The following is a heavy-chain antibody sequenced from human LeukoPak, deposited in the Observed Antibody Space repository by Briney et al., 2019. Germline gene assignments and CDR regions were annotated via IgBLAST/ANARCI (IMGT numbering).Heavy chain of an antibody. Sequence: GGSLRLSCAASGFTFSYHCMDWVRQSPGRGVEWVGRTRNKANSYTTEYAESVKARFTISSDDSKKSLYLQMNSLKTEDTAVYYCARESGGGVLGYFDLWGRGTLVSASS. D-gene: IGHD3-10*01. CDR3: ARESGGGVLGYFDL. CDR1: GFTFSYHC. J-gene: IGHJ2*01. CDR2: TRNKANSYTT. V-gene: IGHV3-72*01.